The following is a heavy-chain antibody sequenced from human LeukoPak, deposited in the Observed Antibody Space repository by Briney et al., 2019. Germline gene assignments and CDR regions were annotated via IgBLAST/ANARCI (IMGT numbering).Heavy chain of an antibody. J-gene: IGHJ4*02. CDR1: GGSISSYY. Sequence: SETLSLTCTVSGGSISSYYWSWIRQPAGKGLEWIGRIYTSGSTNYNPSLKSRVTMSVDTSKNQFSLKLSSVTAADTAVYYCARGGRYHDSSGYSDYWGQGTLVTVSS. CDR3: ARGGRYHDSSGYSDY. V-gene: IGHV4-4*07. D-gene: IGHD3-22*01. CDR2: IYTSGST.